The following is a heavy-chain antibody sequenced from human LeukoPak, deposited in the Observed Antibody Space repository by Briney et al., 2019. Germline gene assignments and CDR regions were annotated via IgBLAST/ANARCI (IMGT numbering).Heavy chain of an antibody. J-gene: IGHJ4*02. CDR3: AREGLDY. CDR1: GYIFSNYD. V-gene: IGHV1-8*03. Sequence: ASVEVSCKASGYIFSNYDINWVRQATGQGLEWMGWMNPNSGNIGYAQKFQGRVTITKNTSINTAYMDLSRLTSEDTAVYYCAREGLDYWGQGTLVTVSS. CDR2: MNPNSGNI.